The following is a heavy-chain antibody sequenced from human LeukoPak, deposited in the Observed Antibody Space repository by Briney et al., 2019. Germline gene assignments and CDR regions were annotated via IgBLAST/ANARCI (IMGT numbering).Heavy chain of an antibody. D-gene: IGHD3-22*01. CDR2: IIPILGIA. J-gene: IGHJ4*02. Sequence: ASVKVSCKASGGTSGSYAISWVRQAPGQGLEWMGRIIPILGIANYAQKFQGRVTITADKSTSTAYMELSSLRSEDTAVYYCASCSSGYYYGFFDYWGQGTLVTVSS. V-gene: IGHV1-69*04. CDR3: ASCSSGYYYGFFDY. CDR1: GGTSGSYA.